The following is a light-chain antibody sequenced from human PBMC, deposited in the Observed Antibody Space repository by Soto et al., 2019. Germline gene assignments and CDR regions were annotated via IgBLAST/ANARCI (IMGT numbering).Light chain of an antibody. CDR3: QQYNSYSGT. V-gene: IGKV1-5*01. CDR1: QSISSW. J-gene: IGKJ1*01. Sequence: DIQMTQSPSTLSASVGDRVTSTCRASQSISSWLAWYQQKPGKALKLLIYDASSLESGVPSRFSGSGSGTEFTLTISSLQPDDFATYYCQQYNSYSGTFGQGTKVDIK. CDR2: DAS.